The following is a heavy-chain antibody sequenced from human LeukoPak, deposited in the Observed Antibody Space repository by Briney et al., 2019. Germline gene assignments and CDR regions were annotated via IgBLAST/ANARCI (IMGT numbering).Heavy chain of an antibody. CDR1: DGSTNSYY. CDR3: ARGRSNYYGMDV. Sequence: TSETLSLTCSVSDGSTNSYYWNWIRRPPGKGLEWIGYIYYNGNTNYSPSLKSRVTMSVDTSKNLFSLKVSSVTAADTAVYYCARGRSNYYGMDVWGQGTTVTVSS. J-gene: IGHJ6*02. V-gene: IGHV4-59*01. D-gene: IGHD1-26*01. CDR2: IYYNGNT.